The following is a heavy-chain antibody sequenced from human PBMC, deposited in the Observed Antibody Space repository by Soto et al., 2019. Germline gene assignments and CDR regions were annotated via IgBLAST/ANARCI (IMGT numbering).Heavy chain of an antibody. V-gene: IGHV3-23*01. CDR1: GFTFSSYA. D-gene: IGHD5-12*01. J-gene: IGHJ5*02. CDR3: AKDRDGYWP. Sequence: GGSLRLSCAASGFTFSSYAMSWVRQAPGKGLEWVSVISGSDARTYYADSVKGRFTISRDDSKNTLYPQMNSLRAEDTAVYYCAKDRDGYWPWGQGTLVTVSS. CDR2: ISGSDART.